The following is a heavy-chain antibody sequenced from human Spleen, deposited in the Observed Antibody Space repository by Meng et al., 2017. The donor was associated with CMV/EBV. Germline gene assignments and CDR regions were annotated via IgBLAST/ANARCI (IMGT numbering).Heavy chain of an antibody. J-gene: IGHJ6*02. V-gene: IGHV3-11*01. CDR2: IISSGSTI. Sequence: SCAASGFTFSDYYMSWIRQAPGKGLEWVSYIISSGSTIYYADSVKGRFTISRDNAKNSLYLQMNSLRAEDTALYYCARGLSQSVYYGMDVWGQGTTVTVSS. CDR1: GFTFSDYY. CDR3: ARGLSQSVYYGMDV. D-gene: IGHD3-22*01.